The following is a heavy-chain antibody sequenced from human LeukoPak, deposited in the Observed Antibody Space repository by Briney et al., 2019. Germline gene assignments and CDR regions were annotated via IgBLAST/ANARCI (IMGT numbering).Heavy chain of an antibody. V-gene: IGHV3-53*01. CDR2: IYNDGRT. CDR3: ARGTGEVTAGYY. J-gene: IGHJ4*02. Sequence: GGSLRLSCAASGFTFSSLWIHWVRQAPGKGLEWVSVIYNDGRTFYADSVKGRFTISRDDSKNTLSLQMNSLRADDTAVYYCARGTGEVTAGYYWGQGTLVTVSS. D-gene: IGHD2-21*02. CDR1: GFTFSSLW.